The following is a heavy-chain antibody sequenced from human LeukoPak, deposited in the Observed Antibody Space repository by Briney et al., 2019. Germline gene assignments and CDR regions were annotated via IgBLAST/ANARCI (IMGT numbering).Heavy chain of an antibody. V-gene: IGHV5-10-1*01. J-gene: IGHJ6*04. D-gene: IGHD3-16*02. Sequence: GESLKISCKGSGYNFTSYWISWVRQMPGKGLEWMGRIDPSDSYTNYSPSFQGHVTISADKSISTAYLQWSSLKASDTAMYYCARLIESTSGYYYYGMDVWGKGTTVTVSS. CDR2: IDPSDSYT. CDR1: GYNFTSYW. CDR3: ARLIESTSGYYYYGMDV.